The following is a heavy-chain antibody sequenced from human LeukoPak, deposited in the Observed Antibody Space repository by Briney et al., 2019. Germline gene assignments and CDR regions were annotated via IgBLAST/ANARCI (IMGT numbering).Heavy chain of an antibody. J-gene: IGHJ5*02. D-gene: IGHD2-21*01. CDR1: GDSINDDDYY. CDR3: ARRSYSASFDP. CDR2: VSYGGST. Sequence: SETLSLTCTVSGDSINDDDYYWGWIRQPPGKGLEHIGSVSYGGSTYYSPSLKSRVNIYIDISKNQFSLKLRSVTAADTAVYYCARRSYSASFDPWGQGSLVAVSS. V-gene: IGHV4-39*01.